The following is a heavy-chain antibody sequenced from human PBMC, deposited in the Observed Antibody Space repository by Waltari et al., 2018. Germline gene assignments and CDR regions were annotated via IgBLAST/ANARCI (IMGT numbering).Heavy chain of an antibody. D-gene: IGHD2-21*02. V-gene: IGHV1-8*01. CDR1: GYTFPSYD. CDR2: MNPNSGNT. Sequence: QVQLVQSGAEVKKPGASVKVSCKASGYTFPSYDINWVRQATGQGLEWMGWMNPNSGNTGYAQKFRGRVTMTRSTSISTAYMELRSVRSEDTAVYYCARAPHGVTMLGYWGQGTLVTVSS. J-gene: IGHJ4*02. CDR3: ARAPHGVTMLGY.